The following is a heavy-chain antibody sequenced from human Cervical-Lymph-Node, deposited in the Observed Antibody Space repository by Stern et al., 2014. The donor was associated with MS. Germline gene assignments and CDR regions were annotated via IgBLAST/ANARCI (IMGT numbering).Heavy chain of an antibody. V-gene: IGHV3-23*04. D-gene: IGHD1-1*01. CDR2: SGTDGGT. CDR3: GKDLHYWTADS. Sequence: VHLVESGGGLVQPGGSLRLSCGGSGFTFRNFAMTWIRQAPGKGLEWVSGSGTDGGTHYAESVEGRFSISRDNSKNTLYLQMDSLRVEDTAVYFCGKDLHYWTADSWGQGTLVTVSS. CDR1: GFTFRNFA. J-gene: IGHJ4*02.